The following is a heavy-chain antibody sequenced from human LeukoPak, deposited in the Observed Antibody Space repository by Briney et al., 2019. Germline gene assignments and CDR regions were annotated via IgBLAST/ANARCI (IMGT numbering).Heavy chain of an antibody. J-gene: IGHJ3*02. D-gene: IGHD3-22*01. V-gene: IGHV1-46*01. CDR1: GYTFTSYY. CDR3: SSSGYYRGGAFDI. Sequence: RGASVKVSCKASGYTFTSYYMHWVRQAPGQGLEWMGIINPSGGSTSYAQKFQGRVTMTRDTSTSTVYMELSSLRSEDTAVYYCSSSGYYRGGAFDIWGQGTMVTVSS. CDR2: INPSGGST.